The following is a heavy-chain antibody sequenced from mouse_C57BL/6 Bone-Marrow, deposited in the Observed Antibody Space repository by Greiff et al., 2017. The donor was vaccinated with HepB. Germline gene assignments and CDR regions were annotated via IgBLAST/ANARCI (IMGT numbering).Heavy chain of an antibody. CDR2: INPSNGGT. V-gene: IGHV1-53*01. CDR3: ARRLITTVVARDFDY. CDR1: GYTFTSYW. Sequence: QVQLQQPGPELVKPGASVKLSCKASGYTFTSYWMHWVKQRPGQGLEWIGNINPSNGGTNYNEKFKSKATLTVDKSSSTAYMQLSSLTSEDSAVYYCARRLITTVVARDFDYWGQGTTLTVSS. J-gene: IGHJ2*01. D-gene: IGHD1-1*01.